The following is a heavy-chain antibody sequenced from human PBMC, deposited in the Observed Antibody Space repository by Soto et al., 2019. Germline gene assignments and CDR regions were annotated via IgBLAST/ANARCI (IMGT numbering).Heavy chain of an antibody. CDR3: ARSRRPTTGGY. J-gene: IGHJ4*02. V-gene: IGHV3-48*02. CDR2: ISSSSSTI. Sequence: AGGSLRLSCAASGFTFSSYSMNWVRQAPGKGLEWVSYISSSSSTIYYADSVKGRFTISRDNAKNSLYLHMNSLRDEDTAVYYCARSRRPTTGGYSGQGPLVTVSS. D-gene: IGHD1-1*01. CDR1: GFTFSSYS.